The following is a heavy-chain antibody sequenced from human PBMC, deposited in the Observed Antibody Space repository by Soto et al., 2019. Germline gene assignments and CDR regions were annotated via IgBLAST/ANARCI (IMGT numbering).Heavy chain of an antibody. CDR2: TYYRSKWYN. J-gene: IGHJ4*02. CDR3: ARQYYYGSGTYYNPYFDY. Sequence: PSQTLSLTCDISGDSVSSNNVAWNWIRQSPSRGLEWLGRTYYRSKWYNDYAISVKSRIIVNPDTSKNRFSLQLNSVTTEDTAMNYCARQYYYGSGTYYNPYFDYWGQGTMVTVSS. D-gene: IGHD3-10*01. V-gene: IGHV6-1*01. CDR1: GDSVSSNNVA.